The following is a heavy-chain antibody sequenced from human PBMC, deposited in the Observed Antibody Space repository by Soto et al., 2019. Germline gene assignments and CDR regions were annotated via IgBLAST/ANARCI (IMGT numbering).Heavy chain of an antibody. Sequence: GGSLRLSCAASGFTFSSYGMHWVRQAPGKGLEWVAVIWYDGSNKYYADSVKGRFTISRDNSKNTLYLQMNSQRAEDTAVYYCARPAPFSTAAYYFDYWGQGTLVTSPQ. CDR2: IWYDGSNK. CDR3: ARPAPFSTAAYYFDY. CDR1: GFTFSSYG. J-gene: IGHJ4*02. D-gene: IGHD2-2*01. V-gene: IGHV3-33*01.